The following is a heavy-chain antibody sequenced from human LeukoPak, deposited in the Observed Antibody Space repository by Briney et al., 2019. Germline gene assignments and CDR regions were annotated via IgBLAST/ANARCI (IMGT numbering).Heavy chain of an antibody. V-gene: IGHV3-21*01. CDR2: ISGRSADI. D-gene: IGHD4-17*01. CDR3: ARQTTVTSTFVS. CDR1: GFTFSSYA. Sequence: PGGSLRLSCAASGFTFSSYAMNWVRQAPGKGLEWVSSISGRSADIYYADSVKGRFTISRDNAKNSLYLQMNSLRAEDTAVYYCARQTTVTSTFVSWGQGTLVTVSS. J-gene: IGHJ4*02.